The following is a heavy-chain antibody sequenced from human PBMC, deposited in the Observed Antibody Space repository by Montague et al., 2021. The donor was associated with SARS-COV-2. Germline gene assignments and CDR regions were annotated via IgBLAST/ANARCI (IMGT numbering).Heavy chain of an antibody. CDR2: IKQSGRT. V-gene: IGHV4-34*01. J-gene: IGHJ4*02. CDR1: GGSFGDDH. Sequence: SETLSLTCAVYGGSFGDDHWSWIRQPPGKGLEWIGDIKQSGRTNYNPSLKSRVTISVDTSKNQFSLKLTSVTAADTAVYFCARGHLSVSMVVVVFTSASYCFDDWGQGAQVTVSS. CDR3: ARGHLSVSMVVVVFTSASYCFDD. D-gene: IGHD3-22*01.